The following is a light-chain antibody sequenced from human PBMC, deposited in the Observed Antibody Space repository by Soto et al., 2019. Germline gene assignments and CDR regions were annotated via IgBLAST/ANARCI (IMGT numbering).Light chain of an antibody. Sequence: EVVLTQSPVTLSLSPGDTATLFCRATQSVSSGYLAWYQQKPGQAPRLLIYGASSRATGIPDRFSGIGSGDDFTLAITGLEPEDFAVYYCEHYGASTRTFGQGTKVEIK. CDR2: GAS. CDR3: EHYGASTRT. J-gene: IGKJ1*01. CDR1: QSVSSGY. V-gene: IGKV3-20*01.